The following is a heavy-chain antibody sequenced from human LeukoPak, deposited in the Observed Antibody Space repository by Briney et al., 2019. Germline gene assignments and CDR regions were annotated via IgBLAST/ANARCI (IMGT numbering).Heavy chain of an antibody. Sequence: GRSLRLSCAASGFTFSSCGMHWVRQAPGKGLEWVAVIWYDGSNKYYADSVKGRFTISRDNSKNTLYLQMNSLRAEDTAVYYCARGGNIVVDPVGFDYWGQGTLVTVSS. CDR3: ARGGNIVVDPVGFDY. V-gene: IGHV3-33*01. CDR1: GFTFSSCG. D-gene: IGHD2-15*01. J-gene: IGHJ4*02. CDR2: IWYDGSNK.